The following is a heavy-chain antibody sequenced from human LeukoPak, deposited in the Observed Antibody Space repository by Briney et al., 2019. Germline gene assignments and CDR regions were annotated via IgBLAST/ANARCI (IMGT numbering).Heavy chain of an antibody. CDR3: ARTKQQLVLDAFDI. J-gene: IGHJ3*02. CDR2: INWDGGST. Sequence: PGGSLRLSCAASGFTFDDYGMSWVRQAPGKGLEWVSGINWDGGSTGYADSVKGRFTISRDNAKNSLYLQMNSLRAEDTALYYCARTKQQLVLDAFDIWGQGTMSPSLQ. D-gene: IGHD6-13*01. V-gene: IGHV3-20*04. CDR1: GFTFDDYG.